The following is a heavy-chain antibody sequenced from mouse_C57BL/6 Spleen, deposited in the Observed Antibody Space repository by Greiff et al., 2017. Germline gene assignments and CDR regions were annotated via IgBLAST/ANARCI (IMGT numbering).Heavy chain of an antibody. CDR2: IHPNSGST. CDR1: GYTFTSYW. Sequence: QVQLQQSGAELVKPGASVKLSCKASGYTFTSYWMHWVKQRPGQGLEWIGMIHPNSGSTNYNEKFKSKATLTVDKSSSTAYMQLSSLTSEDSAVYYCARWGTTVVRYFDYWGQGTTLTVSS. D-gene: IGHD1-1*01. CDR3: ARWGTTVVRYFDY. V-gene: IGHV1-64*01. J-gene: IGHJ2*01.